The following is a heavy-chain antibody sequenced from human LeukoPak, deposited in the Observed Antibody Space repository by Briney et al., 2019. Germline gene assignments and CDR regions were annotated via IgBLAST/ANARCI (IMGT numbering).Heavy chain of an antibody. Sequence: PSETLSLTCTVSGGSISSYYWSWIRQPPGKGLEWIGYIYYNGTTKYNPSLKSRVTISVDTSKNYFSLRLTSVTAADTAVYYCARSRNRFDPWGQGTLVTVSS. CDR3: ARSRNRFDP. J-gene: IGHJ5*02. CDR2: IYYNGTT. CDR1: GGSISSYY. V-gene: IGHV4-59*01.